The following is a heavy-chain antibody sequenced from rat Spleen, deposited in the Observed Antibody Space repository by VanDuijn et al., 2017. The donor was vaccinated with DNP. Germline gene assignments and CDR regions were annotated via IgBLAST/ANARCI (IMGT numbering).Heavy chain of an antibody. V-gene: IGHV5-7*01. D-gene: IGHD4-3*01. CDR3: VRWNSGHFDY. CDR2: NSYDGSSI. Sequence: EVQLVESGGGLVQPGRSLKLSCAASGFTFSDYNMAWVRQAPQRGLEWVATNSYDGSSIYYRDSVKGRFTISRDNAKSTLYLQMNSLRSEDMATYYCVRWNSGHFDYWGQGVMVTVSS. CDR1: GFTFSDYN. J-gene: IGHJ2*01.